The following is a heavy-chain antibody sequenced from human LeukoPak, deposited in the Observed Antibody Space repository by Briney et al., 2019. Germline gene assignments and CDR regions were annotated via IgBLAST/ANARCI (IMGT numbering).Heavy chain of an antibody. V-gene: IGHV4-59*08. Sequence: SETLSLTCTVSGASFTSNYCSWIRQPPGKGLEWIGYIYYSGTTTYNPSLERRVTMSVDMSKTQFPLRLNSVTATDTAVYYCARLDCGGDCYVDYWGQGTLVTVSS. CDR3: ARLDCGGDCYVDY. D-gene: IGHD2-21*02. CDR2: IYYSGTT. J-gene: IGHJ4*02. CDR1: GASFTSNY.